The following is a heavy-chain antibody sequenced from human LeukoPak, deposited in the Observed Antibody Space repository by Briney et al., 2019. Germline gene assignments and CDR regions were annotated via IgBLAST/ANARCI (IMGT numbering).Heavy chain of an antibody. J-gene: IGHJ6*02. Sequence: ASVKVSCKASGGTFSSYAISWVRQAPGQGLEWMGRIIPILGIANYAQKFQGRVTITADKSTSTAYMELSSLRSENTAVYYCASPSGYYFSYTSYYYYGMDVWGQGTTVTVSS. D-gene: IGHD3-22*01. CDR3: ASPSGYYFSYTSYYYYGMDV. CDR2: IIPILGIA. V-gene: IGHV1-69*04. CDR1: GGTFSSYA.